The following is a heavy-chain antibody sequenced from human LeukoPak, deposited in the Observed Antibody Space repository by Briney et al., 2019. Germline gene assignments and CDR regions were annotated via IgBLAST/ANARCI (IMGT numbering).Heavy chain of an antibody. D-gene: IGHD6-19*01. CDR2: IYYSGST. CDR3: ARVRGYSSGWYRYFDY. Sequence: SETLSLTCTVSGGSISSYHWSWIRQPPGKGLEWIGYIYYSGSTNYNPSLKSRVTISIDTSKNLFSLKLSSVTAADTAVYYCARVRGYSSGWYRYFDYWGQGTLVTVSS. J-gene: IGHJ4*02. V-gene: IGHV4-59*12. CDR1: GGSISSYH.